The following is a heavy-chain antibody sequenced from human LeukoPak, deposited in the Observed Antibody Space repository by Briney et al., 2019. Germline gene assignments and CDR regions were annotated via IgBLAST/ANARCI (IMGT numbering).Heavy chain of an antibody. Sequence: SETLSLTCTVSGGSISSYYWSWIRQPPGKGLEWSGYIYSSGSTNYNPSLKSRVTRSVDTSKNQFSLKLSSVTAADTAVYYCAREIKKGGRCFDYWGQGTLVTVSS. D-gene: IGHD2-15*01. CDR1: GGSISSYY. CDR3: AREIKKGGRCFDY. J-gene: IGHJ4*02. V-gene: IGHV4-59*01. CDR2: IYSSGST.